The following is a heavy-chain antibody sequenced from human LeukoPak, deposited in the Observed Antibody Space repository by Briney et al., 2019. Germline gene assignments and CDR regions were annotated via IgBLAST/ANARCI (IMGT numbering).Heavy chain of an antibody. D-gene: IGHD3-22*01. V-gene: IGHV4-34*01. Sequence: SETLSLTCPVYGGSFSGYYWSWIRQPPGKGLEWIGEINHSGSTNYNPSLKSRVTISVDTSKNQFSLKLSSVTAADTAVYYCARELYDSSGPTGEDAFDFWGQGTMVTVSS. CDR1: GGSFSGYY. J-gene: IGHJ3*01. CDR2: INHSGST. CDR3: ARELYDSSGPTGEDAFDF.